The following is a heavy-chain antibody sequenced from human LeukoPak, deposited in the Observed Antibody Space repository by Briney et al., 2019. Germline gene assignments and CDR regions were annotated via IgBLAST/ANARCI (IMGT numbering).Heavy chain of an antibody. J-gene: IGHJ4*02. CDR2: ISYDGSNS. D-gene: IGHD2-15*01. V-gene: IGHV3-30*04. Sequence: GGSLRLSCAASGFTFSSYAMHWVRQAPGKGLEWLAFISYDGSNSYYADSAKGRFTISRDNSKNTLYLQMKSLRGEDTAVYYCSRGLAASGNGNYWGQGTLVTVSS. CDR3: SRGLAASGNGNY. CDR1: GFTFSSYA.